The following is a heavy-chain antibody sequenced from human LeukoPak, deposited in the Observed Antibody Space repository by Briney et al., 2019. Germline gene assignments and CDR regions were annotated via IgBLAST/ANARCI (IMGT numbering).Heavy chain of an antibody. CDR1: GYSISSGYY. V-gene: IGHV4-38-2*02. CDR2: FYHSGST. J-gene: IGHJ4*02. CDR3: ARDLTPAAGDY. D-gene: IGHD6-13*01. Sequence: PSETLSLTCAVSGYSISSGYYWGWIRQPPGKGLEWIGSFYHSGSTYYNPSLKSRVTISVDTSKNQFSLKLSSVTAADTAVYYCARDLTPAAGDYWGQGTLVTVSS.